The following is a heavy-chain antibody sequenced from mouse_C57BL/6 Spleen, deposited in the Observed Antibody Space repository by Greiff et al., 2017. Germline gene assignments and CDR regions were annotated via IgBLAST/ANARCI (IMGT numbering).Heavy chain of an antibody. CDR2: IRSKSSNYAT. CDR1: GFTFNTYA. V-gene: IGHV10-3*01. D-gene: IGHD1-1*01. Sequence: EVQVVESGGGLVQPKGSLKLSCAASGFTFNTYAMHWVRQAPGKGLEWVARIRSKSSNYATYSADSVKDRFTISRDDSQSMLYLQMNNLKTEDTAMYYCVRDYYGSSTWYFDVWGTGTTVTVSS. CDR3: VRDYYGSSTWYFDV. J-gene: IGHJ1*03.